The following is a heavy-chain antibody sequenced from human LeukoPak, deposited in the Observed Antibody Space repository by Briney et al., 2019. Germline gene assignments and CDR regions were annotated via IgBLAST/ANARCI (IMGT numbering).Heavy chain of an antibody. CDR2: IQYDGINK. CDR1: GLTFNTFG. V-gene: IGHV3-30*02. D-gene: IGHD3-10*01. J-gene: IGHJ3*01. Sequence: GGSLRLSCILSGLTFNTFGMYWVRQAPGKGLECVASIQYDGINKYYADSVKGRFTISRDKSENTLYLQMNSLRSDDTAVYYCTKDRGYQYQVLAGAFDVWGQGTMVTVSS. CDR3: TKDRGYQYQVLAGAFDV.